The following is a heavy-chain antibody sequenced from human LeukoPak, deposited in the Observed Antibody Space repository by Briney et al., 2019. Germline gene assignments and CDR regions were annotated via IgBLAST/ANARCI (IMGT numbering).Heavy chain of an antibody. CDR2: VSGSGGIT. J-gene: IGHJ4*02. D-gene: IGHD6-19*01. CDR1: GFTFNSYA. Sequence: GGSLRLSCAASGFTFNSYAMTWVRQAPGKGLEWVSHVSGSGGITYYADSVKGRFTISRDNSKNTLYLQMNSLRAEDTAVCYRAKTTAGNSSGRYPGWPVDYWGQGTLVTVSS. V-gene: IGHV3-23*01. CDR3: AKTTAGNSSGRYPGWPVDY.